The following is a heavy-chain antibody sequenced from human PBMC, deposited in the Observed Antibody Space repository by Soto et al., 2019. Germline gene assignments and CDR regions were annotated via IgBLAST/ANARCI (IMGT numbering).Heavy chain of an antibody. CDR1: GHIFSNYW. V-gene: IGHV5-51*01. Sequence: LKISCKGSGHIFSNYWIGWVRQMPGKGLEWMGIIYPGDSDTRYSPSFQGQVTITVDKSINTAYLQWSRLKASDTAIYYCARQRLWGTSGYYYFENWGQGTLVTVSS. CDR3: ARQRLWGTSGYYYFEN. D-gene: IGHD3-22*01. CDR2: IYPGDSDT. J-gene: IGHJ4*02.